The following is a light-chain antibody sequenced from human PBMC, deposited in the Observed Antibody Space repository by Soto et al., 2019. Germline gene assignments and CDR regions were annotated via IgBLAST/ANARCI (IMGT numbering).Light chain of an antibody. CDR2: DAS. V-gene: IGKV1-5*01. J-gene: IGKJ1*01. Sequence: DIEMIQFSSTLSASVGDTVTVTCRASQSVSGWLAWYQQKPGEAPKLLIYDASALPRGVPSRFSGSGSGTKFTLTIASMQPDDFATYYCQQYETFSGTFGPGTKVDIK. CDR1: QSVSGW. CDR3: QQYETFSGT.